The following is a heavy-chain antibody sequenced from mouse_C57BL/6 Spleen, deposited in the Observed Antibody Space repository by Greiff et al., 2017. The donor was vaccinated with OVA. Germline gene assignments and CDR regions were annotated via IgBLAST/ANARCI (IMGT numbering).Heavy chain of an antibody. D-gene: IGHD6-1*01. J-gene: IGHJ4*01. CDR2: ISSGSSTI. V-gene: IGHV5-17*01. CDR3: ARSHDYAMDY. Sequence: EVMLVESGGGLVKPGGSLKLSCAASGFTFSDYGMHWVRQAPEKGLEWVAYISSGSSTIYYADTVKGRFTISRDNAKNTLFLQMTSLRSEDTAMYYCARSHDYAMDYWGQGTSVTVSS. CDR1: GFTFSDYG.